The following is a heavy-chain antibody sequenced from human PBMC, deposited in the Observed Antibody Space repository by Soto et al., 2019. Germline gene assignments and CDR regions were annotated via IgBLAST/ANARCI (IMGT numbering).Heavy chain of an antibody. D-gene: IGHD6-19*01. J-gene: IGHJ5*02. V-gene: IGHV4-39*01. CDR1: GGSISSSRYY. Sequence: ETLSLTCTVSGGSISSSRYYWGWLRQPPERGLEWIGSIYYSGSTYYNPSLKSRVTISVDTSKNQFSLKLSSVTAADTAVYYCARAHPGIAVDGWFDPWGQGTLVTVS. CDR2: IYYSGST. CDR3: ARAHPGIAVDGWFDP.